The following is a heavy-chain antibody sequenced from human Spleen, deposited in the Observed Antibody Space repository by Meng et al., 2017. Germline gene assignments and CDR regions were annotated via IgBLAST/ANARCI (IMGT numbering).Heavy chain of an antibody. CDR1: GFMFRNYE. J-gene: IGHJ4*02. V-gene: IGHV3-48*03. D-gene: IGHD3-9*01. CDR2: ISSGGRNI. CDR3: ARDADWVIFDH. Sequence: GESLKISCATSGFMFRNYEMNWVRQAPGKGLEWIAYISSGGRNIKYADSVKGRFTISRDNAKNTVYLQMNSLRAEDTAVYYCARDADWVIFDHWGQGALVTVSS.